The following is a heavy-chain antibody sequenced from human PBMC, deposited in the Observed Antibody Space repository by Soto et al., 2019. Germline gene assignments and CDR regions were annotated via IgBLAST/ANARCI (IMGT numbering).Heavy chain of an antibody. CDR3: ARLGSWESSSYFDY. J-gene: IGHJ4*02. Sequence: SETLSLTCTVSGGSISSYYWSWIRQSPGKGLEWIGYIYYSGSTNYNPSLKSRVTISVDTSKNQFSLKLSSVTAADTAVYYCARLGSWESSSYFDYWGQGTLVTVSS. D-gene: IGHD6-13*01. V-gene: IGHV4-59*08. CDR2: IYYSGST. CDR1: GGSISSYY.